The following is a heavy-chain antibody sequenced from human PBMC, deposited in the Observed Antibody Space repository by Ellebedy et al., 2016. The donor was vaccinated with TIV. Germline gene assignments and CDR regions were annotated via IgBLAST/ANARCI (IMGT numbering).Heavy chain of an antibody. CDR3: ARDPQYYFDY. V-gene: IGHV3-33*08. Sequence: GESLKISCEASGFIFSSYTMNWVRQAPGKGLEWVAVIWYDGSNKYYADSVKGRFTISRDNSKNTLYLQMNSLRAEDTAVYYCARDPQYYFDYWGQGTLVTVSS. CDR1: GFIFSSYT. J-gene: IGHJ4*02. CDR2: IWYDGSNK.